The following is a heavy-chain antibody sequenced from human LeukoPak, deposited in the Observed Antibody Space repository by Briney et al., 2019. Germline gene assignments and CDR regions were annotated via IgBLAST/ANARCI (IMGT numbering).Heavy chain of an antibody. Sequence: SVKVSCKASGGTFSSYAISWVRQAPGQGLEWMGGIIPIFGTANYAQKFQGRVTITTDESTSTAYMELSSLRSEDTAVYYCARDFSAGTTDRDYYYYYYMDVWAKGPRSPSP. CDR1: GGTFSSYA. V-gene: IGHV1-69*05. CDR2: IIPIFGTA. CDR3: ARDFSAGTTDRDYYYYYYMDV. D-gene: IGHD1-7*01. J-gene: IGHJ6*03.